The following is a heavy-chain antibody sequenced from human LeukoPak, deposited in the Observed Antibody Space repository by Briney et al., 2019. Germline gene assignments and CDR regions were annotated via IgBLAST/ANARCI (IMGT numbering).Heavy chain of an antibody. CDR2: IYYSGST. CDR3: ARQRSQKPDRDYYDSSGYWATNWFDP. V-gene: IGHV4-59*08. Sequence: SETLSLTCTVSGSSISSYYWSWIRQPPGKGLEWIGYIYYSGSTNYNPSLKSRVTISVDTSKNQFSLKLSSVTAADTAVYYCARQRSQKPDRDYYDSSGYWATNWFDPWGQGTLVTVSS. J-gene: IGHJ5*02. CDR1: GSSISSYY. D-gene: IGHD3-22*01.